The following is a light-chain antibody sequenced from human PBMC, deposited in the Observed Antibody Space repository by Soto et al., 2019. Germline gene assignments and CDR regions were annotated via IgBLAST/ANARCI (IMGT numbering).Light chain of an antibody. V-gene: IGKV1-5*01. CDR2: DAS. CDR1: QSISRS. Sequence: DIQMTQSPSTLSASVGDRVTITCRASQSISRSLAWYQQKPGKAPSLLIYDASSLEGGVPSRFSGSGFGTEFTLTLTNLQPADFATYYCQQYSDFLRSFGPGTTVDFK. J-gene: IGKJ3*01. CDR3: QQYSDFLRS.